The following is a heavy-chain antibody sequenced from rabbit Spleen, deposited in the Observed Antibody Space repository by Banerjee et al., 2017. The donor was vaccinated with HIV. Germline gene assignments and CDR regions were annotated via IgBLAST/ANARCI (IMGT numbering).Heavy chain of an antibody. CDR2: IDPVFGIT. D-gene: IGHD8-1*01. Sequence: QLKESGGGLVQTGGSLKLSCKASGFTLSSYYMNWVRQAPGKGLEWIGYIDPVFGITYYANWVNSRFSISRENAQNTVFLQMTSLTAADTATYFCARYCAGGSYFALWGPGTLVTV. CDR1: GFTLSSYY. CDR3: ARYCAGGSYFAL. V-gene: IGHV1S7*01. J-gene: IGHJ6*01.